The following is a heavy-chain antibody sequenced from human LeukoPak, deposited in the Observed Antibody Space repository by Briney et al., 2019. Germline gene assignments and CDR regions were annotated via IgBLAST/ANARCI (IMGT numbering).Heavy chain of an antibody. Sequence: KSGGSLRLSCAASGFTFSNAWMSWVRQAPGKGLEWVGRIKSKSDGGTTDYVAPVKGRFTFSRDDSRNTLYLQMSSLKTEDTAVYYCTTGLYGSGTSYWGQGTLVTVSS. V-gene: IGHV3-15*01. J-gene: IGHJ4*02. D-gene: IGHD3-10*01. CDR1: GFTFSNAW. CDR3: TTGLYGSGTSY. CDR2: IKSKSDGGTT.